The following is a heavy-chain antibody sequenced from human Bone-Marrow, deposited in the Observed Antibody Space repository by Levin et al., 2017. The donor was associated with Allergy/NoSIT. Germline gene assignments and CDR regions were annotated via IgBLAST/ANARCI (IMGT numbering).Heavy chain of an antibody. J-gene: IGHJ5*02. CDR2: INTGNGNT. CDR1: GYRFTAFA. Sequence: ASVKVSCKVSGYRFTAFAIHWVRQAPGKGLEWMGWINTGNGNTKYSPTFQDRLTISRDTSANTAYMDLRSLTSEDTAMYFCTRGEEYNWNSEGFDAWGQGTLVTVSS. V-gene: IGHV1-3*04. CDR3: TRGEEYNWNSEGFDA. D-gene: IGHD1-7*01.